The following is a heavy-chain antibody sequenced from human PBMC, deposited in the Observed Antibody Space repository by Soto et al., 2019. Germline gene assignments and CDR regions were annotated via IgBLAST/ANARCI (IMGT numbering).Heavy chain of an antibody. D-gene: IGHD6-19*01. J-gene: IGHJ4*02. Sequence: PTETLSLTCAVYGGSFSGYYWSWIRQPPGKGLEWIGEINHSGSTNYNPSLKSRVTISVDTSKNQFSLKLSSVTAADTAVYYCARDPQWLATLYYFDYWGQGTLVTVS. CDR3: ARDPQWLATLYYFDY. CDR2: INHSGST. V-gene: IGHV4-34*01. CDR1: GGSFSGYY.